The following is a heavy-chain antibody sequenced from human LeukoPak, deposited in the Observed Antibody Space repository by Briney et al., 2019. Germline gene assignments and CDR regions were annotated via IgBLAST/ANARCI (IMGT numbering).Heavy chain of an antibody. Sequence: SQTLSLTCTVSGGSISSGDSYWSWIRQPPGKGLEWIGSIYYSGSTYYNPSLKSRVTISVDTSKNRFSLKLSSVTAADTAVYYCARAGQYYYDSAGYFPDYWGQGTLVTVSS. J-gene: IGHJ4*02. D-gene: IGHD3-22*01. CDR3: ARAGQYYYDSAGYFPDY. V-gene: IGHV4-30-4*01. CDR2: IYYSGST. CDR1: GGSISSGDSY.